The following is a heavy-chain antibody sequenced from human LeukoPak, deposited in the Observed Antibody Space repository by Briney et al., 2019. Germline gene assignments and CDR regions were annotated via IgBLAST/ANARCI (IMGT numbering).Heavy chain of an antibody. Sequence: GGSLRLSCTASGFTFGDYAMSWFRQALGKGLEWVGFIRSNTYGGTAEYAASVKGRFTISRDDSKSIAYLQMNSLKTEDTAVYYCTKGDYHAYWGQGTLATVSS. J-gene: IGHJ4*02. CDR1: GFTFGDYA. CDR2: IRSNTYGGTA. CDR3: TKGDYHAY. V-gene: IGHV3-49*03.